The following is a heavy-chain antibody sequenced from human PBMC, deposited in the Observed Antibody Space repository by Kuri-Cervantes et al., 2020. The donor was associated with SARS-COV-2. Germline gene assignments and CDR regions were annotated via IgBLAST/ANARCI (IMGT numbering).Heavy chain of an antibody. CDR2: ISYDGSNK. CDR1: GFTFSSYG. J-gene: IGHJ6*03. CDR3: ARAEERWLQLNYYYYYMDV. V-gene: IGHV3-30*03. Sequence: GGSLRLSCAASGFTFSSYGMHWVRQAPGKGLEWVAVISYDGSNKCYADSVKGRFTISRDNAKNSLYLQMNSLRAEDTAVYYCARAEERWLQLNYYYYYMDVWGKGTTVTVSS. D-gene: IGHD5-24*01.